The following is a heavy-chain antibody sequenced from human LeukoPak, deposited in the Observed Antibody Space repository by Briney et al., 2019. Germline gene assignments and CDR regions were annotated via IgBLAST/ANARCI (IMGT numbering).Heavy chain of an antibody. CDR3: AGKPRDGYNDGRFDF. V-gene: IGHV3-48*03. CDR2: ISTTGRTT. CDR1: GFSFSTYE. J-gene: IGHJ4*02. Sequence: GGSLRLSCAASGFSFSTYEMNWVRQAPGKGLEWVPYISTTGRTTYYADSVQGRFTMSRDNAKNSVFLQMNSLRADDAAVYYCAGKPRDGYNDGRFDFWGQGTLVTVSS. D-gene: IGHD5-24*01.